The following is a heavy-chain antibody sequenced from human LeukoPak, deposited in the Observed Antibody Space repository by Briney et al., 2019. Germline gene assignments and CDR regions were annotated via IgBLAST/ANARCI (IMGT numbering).Heavy chain of an antibody. CDR1: GYTFTDYY. CDR2: MNPNSGNT. V-gene: IGHV1-8*02. Sequence: ASVKVSCKASGYTFTDYYMHWVRQATGQGLEWMGWMNPNSGNTGYAQKFQGRVTMTRNTSISTAYMELSSLRSEDTAVYYCARGLTVMSGYSGYDYPDYWGQGTLVTVSS. D-gene: IGHD5-12*01. CDR3: ARGLTVMSGYSGYDYPDY. J-gene: IGHJ4*02.